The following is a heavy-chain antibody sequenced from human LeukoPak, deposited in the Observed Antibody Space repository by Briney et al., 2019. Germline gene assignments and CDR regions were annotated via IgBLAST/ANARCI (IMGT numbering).Heavy chain of an antibody. CDR3: ARGVRRGITIFGVVGGWSDP. V-gene: IGHV4-4*07. D-gene: IGHD3-3*01. Sequence: PSEALSLTCTVSGGSISSDYWSWIRQPAGKGLEWIGRIYTNESTNYNPSLKSRVTMSVDTSKNQLSLKMISVTDADTAVYYCARGVRRGITIFGVVGGWSDPWGQGTLVTVSS. CDR2: IYTNEST. CDR1: GGSISSDY. J-gene: IGHJ5*02.